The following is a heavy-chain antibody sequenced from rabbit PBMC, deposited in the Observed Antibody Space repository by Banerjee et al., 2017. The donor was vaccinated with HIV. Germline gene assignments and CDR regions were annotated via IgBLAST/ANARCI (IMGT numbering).Heavy chain of an antibody. Sequence: QEQLVESGGGLVQPEGSLTLTCKASGSDISSNAMCWVRQAPGKGLELIACIYSSNGDKWYASWVNGRFTISRSTSLNTVDLTMTSLTVADTATYFCARKPGGNLGTRLDLWGPGTLVTVS. D-gene: IGHD3-1*01. CDR3: ARKPGGNLGTRLDL. CDR1: GSDISSNA. CDR2: IYSSNGDK. J-gene: IGHJ6*01. V-gene: IGHV1S47*01.